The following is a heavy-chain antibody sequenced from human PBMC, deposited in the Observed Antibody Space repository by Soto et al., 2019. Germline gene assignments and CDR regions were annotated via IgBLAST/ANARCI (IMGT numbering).Heavy chain of an antibody. V-gene: IGHV4-34*01. CDR2: INHSGST. D-gene: IGHD2-2*02. Sequence: SETLSLTCGVYGGSFSGYYWSWIRQPPGKGLEWIGEINHSGSTNYNPSLKSRVTISVDTSKNQFSLKLSSVTAADTAVYYCARGRVRVVPAAIKGGYYYYGMDVWGQGTTVTVSS. CDR1: GGSFSGYY. J-gene: IGHJ6*02. CDR3: ARGRVRVVPAAIKGGYYYYGMDV.